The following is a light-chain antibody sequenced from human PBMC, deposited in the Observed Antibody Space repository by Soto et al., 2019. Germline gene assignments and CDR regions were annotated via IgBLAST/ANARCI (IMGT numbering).Light chain of an antibody. CDR2: DAS. Sequence: EIVLTQSPATLSLSPGDRATLSCRASQSVSSNLAWYQQKPGQAPRLLIYDASNRATDIPARFSGYGSGTDFTLIISSLEHEDFAVYYCQQHSNGPLFTFGPGTKVDIK. V-gene: IGKV3-11*01. CDR3: QQHSNGPLFT. CDR1: QSVSSN. J-gene: IGKJ3*01.